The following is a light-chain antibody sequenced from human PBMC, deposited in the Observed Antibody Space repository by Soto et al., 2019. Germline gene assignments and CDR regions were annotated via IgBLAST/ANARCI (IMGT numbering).Light chain of an antibody. J-gene: IGKJ1*01. Sequence: DILFTQSPCTLSLSLGEGVTISCRASQSINSWLAWYQQRRGKAPRLLIHGASTIDTGIPYRFSGSGSGTDFTLTISRLEPEDFAVYYCQQYGGSPRAFGQGTKVDIK. CDR1: QSINSW. CDR3: QQYGGSPRA. CDR2: GAS. V-gene: IGKV3-20*01.